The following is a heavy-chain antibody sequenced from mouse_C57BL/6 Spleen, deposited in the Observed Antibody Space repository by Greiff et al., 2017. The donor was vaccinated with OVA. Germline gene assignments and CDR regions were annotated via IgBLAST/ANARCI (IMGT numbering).Heavy chain of an antibody. CDR2: INPNYGTT. CDR1: GYSFTDYN. Sequence: VQLKESGPELVKPGASVKISCKASGYSFTDYNMNWVKQSNGKSLEWIGVINPNYGTTSYNQKFKGKATLTVDQSSSTAYMQLNSLTSEDSAVYYCARVGGSSHYAMDYWGQGTSVTVSS. J-gene: IGHJ4*01. CDR3: ARVGGSSHYAMDY. D-gene: IGHD1-1*01. V-gene: IGHV1-39*01.